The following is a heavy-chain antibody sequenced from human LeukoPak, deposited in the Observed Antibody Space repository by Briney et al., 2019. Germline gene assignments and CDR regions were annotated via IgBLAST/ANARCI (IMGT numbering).Heavy chain of an antibody. J-gene: IGHJ4*02. D-gene: IGHD3-3*01. V-gene: IGHV1-2*02. CDR1: GYTFSDYY. Sequence: ASVKVSCKASGYTFSDYYIHWVRQAPGQGLEWMGWISPKSGGTNYAQNFQGRVAMTRDTSINTAYMELSGLRPDDTAVYYCARHNYDFDFDSWGQGALATVSS. CDR2: ISPKSGGT. CDR3: ARHNYDFDFDS.